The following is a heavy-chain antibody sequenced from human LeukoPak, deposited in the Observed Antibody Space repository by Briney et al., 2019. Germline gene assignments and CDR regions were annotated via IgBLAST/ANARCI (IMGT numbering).Heavy chain of an antibody. Sequence: GGSLRHSCAASGFTVSTHYMTWVRQAPGKGLEWVSVIYSGGSTYYADSVTGRFTISRDNSKNTLYLQMNSLRTEDTAVYYCARLPNYWGQGTLVTVSS. J-gene: IGHJ4*02. CDR3: ARLPNY. V-gene: IGHV3-66*02. CDR2: IYSGGST. CDR1: GFTVSTHY.